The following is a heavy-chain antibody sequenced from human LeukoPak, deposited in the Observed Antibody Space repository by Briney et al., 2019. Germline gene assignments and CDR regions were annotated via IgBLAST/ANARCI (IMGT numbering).Heavy chain of an antibody. J-gene: IGHJ3*02. Sequence: GGSLRLSCAASGFTFSSYAMHWVRQAPGKGLEWVAVISYDGSNKYYADSVKGRFTISRDNSKNTLYLQMNSLRAEDTAVYYCASPGTDAFDIWGQGTMVTVSS. CDR1: GFTFSSYA. CDR2: ISYDGSNK. V-gene: IGHV3-30*04. CDR3: ASPGTDAFDI. D-gene: IGHD1-1*01.